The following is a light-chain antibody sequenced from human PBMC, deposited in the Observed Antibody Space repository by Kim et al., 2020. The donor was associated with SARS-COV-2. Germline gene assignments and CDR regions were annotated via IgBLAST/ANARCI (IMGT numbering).Light chain of an antibody. V-gene: IGKV1-12*01. CDR2: GGT. CDR3: QQVSSFPYT. J-gene: IGKJ2*01. CDR1: QGISSW. Sequence: ASVGDRVTITCRASQGISSWLVWYQQKPGKAPKLLIHGGTNLQSGVPSRFSGSGSETDFILTISSLQPEDFATYYCQQVSSFPYTFGQGTKVDIK.